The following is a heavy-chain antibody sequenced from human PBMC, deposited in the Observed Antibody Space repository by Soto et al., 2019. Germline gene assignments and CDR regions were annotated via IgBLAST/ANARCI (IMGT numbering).Heavy chain of an antibody. J-gene: IGHJ4*02. CDR2: ISYDGRNK. Sequence: QVQLVESGGGVVQPGRSLRLSCAASGFTFSSYGMHWVRQAPGKGLEWVAVISYDGRNKYYADSVKGRFTISRDNSKNTLYLQMNSLRAEDTAVYYCAKDQWTAYYYDSSGYLDYWGQGTLVTVSS. CDR3: AKDQWTAYYYDSSGYLDY. CDR1: GFTFSSYG. D-gene: IGHD3-22*01. V-gene: IGHV3-30*18.